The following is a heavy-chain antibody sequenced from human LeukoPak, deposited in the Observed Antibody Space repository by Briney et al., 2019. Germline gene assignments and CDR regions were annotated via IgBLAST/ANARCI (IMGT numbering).Heavy chain of an antibody. D-gene: IGHD3-16*01. V-gene: IGHV3-23*01. CDR1: GFTFSNYA. CDR3: AKDLKGLYDYVRGSYAGDL. Sequence: GGSLRLSCAASGFTFSNYAMSWVRQGQGTGLEWVSGISSRGGTTDYADFVKGRFTMSRDNSKNTLYLQMHSLRAEDTAIYYCAKDLKGLYDYVRGSYAGDLWGQGTTVTVSS. CDR2: ISSRGGTT. J-gene: IGHJ3*01.